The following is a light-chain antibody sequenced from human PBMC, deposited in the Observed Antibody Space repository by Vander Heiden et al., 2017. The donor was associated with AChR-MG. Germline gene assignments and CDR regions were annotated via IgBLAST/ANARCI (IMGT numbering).Light chain of an antibody. V-gene: IGKV1-5*03. Sequence: DIQMTQYPSSLSASVGDRVTITGRHSHSSSSRWAWYQQRPGNSPNLLIYKACTIESGVPSRGSDSGTGTEFTLTIMKLQAYDFATYYCQQYDSQSTFGQGTKVEI. CDR3: QQYDSQST. CDR1: HSSSSR. J-gene: IGKJ1*01. CDR2: KAC.